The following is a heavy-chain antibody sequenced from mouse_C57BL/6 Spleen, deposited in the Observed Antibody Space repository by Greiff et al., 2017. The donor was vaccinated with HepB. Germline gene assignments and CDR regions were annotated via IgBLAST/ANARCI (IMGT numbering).Heavy chain of an antibody. J-gene: IGHJ4*01. D-gene: IGHD1-1*01. CDR1: GYTFTEYT. V-gene: IGHV1-62-2*01. Sequence: VQLVESGAELVKPGASVKLSCKASGYTFTEYTIHWVKQRSGQGLEWIGWFYPGSGSIKYNEKFKDKATLTADKSSSTVYMELSRLTSEDSAVYFCARHEGNYYGTLYAMDYWGQGTSVTVSS. CDR2: FYPGSGSI. CDR3: ARHEGNYYGTLYAMDY.